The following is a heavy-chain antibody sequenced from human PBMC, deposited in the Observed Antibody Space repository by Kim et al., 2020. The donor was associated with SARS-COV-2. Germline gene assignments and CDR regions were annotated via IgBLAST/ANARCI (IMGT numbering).Heavy chain of an antibody. CDR2: ISYDGSNK. V-gene: IGHV3-30*18. Sequence: GGSLRLSCAASGFTFSSYGMHWVRQAPGKGLEWVAVISYDGSNKYYADSVKGRFTISRDNSKNTLYLQMNSLRAEVTAVYYCAKDTRYSSYYSSGMDVW. CDR1: GFTFSSYG. CDR3: AKDTRYSSYYSSGMDV. J-gene: IGHJ6*01. D-gene: IGHD6-13*01.